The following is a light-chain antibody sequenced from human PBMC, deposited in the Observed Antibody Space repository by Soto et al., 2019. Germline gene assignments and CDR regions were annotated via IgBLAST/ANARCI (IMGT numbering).Light chain of an antibody. J-gene: IGLJ3*02. CDR1: SSNIGADYD. CDR3: QSYDSSLSGWV. Sequence: QSVLTQPPSVSEAPGQRVTIFCTGSSSNIGADYDVHWYQQLPGTAPKLLIYGNSNRPSGVPDRFSGSKSGTSASLAITGLQAEDETDYYCQSYDSSLSGWVFGGGTKLTVL. V-gene: IGLV1-40*01. CDR2: GNS.